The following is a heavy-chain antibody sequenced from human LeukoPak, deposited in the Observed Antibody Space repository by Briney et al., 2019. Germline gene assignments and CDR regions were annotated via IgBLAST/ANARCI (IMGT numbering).Heavy chain of an antibody. Sequence: GGSLRLSCAASGSTFSSYSMNWVRQAPGKGLEWVSSISGTGGYMYYADSVKGRFTISRDNAKNSLYLQMNSLRAEDTAVYYCARGAMAGPFDYWGQGTLVIVSS. J-gene: IGHJ4*02. V-gene: IGHV3-21*01. CDR1: GSTFSSYS. CDR2: ISGTGGYM. D-gene: IGHD5-18*01. CDR3: ARGAMAGPFDY.